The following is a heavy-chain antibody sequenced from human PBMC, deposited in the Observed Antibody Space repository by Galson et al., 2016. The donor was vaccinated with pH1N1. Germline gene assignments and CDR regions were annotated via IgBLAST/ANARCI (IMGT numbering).Heavy chain of an antibody. Sequence: ALVKPTQTLTLTCTFSGFSLSTSGVGVGWIRQPPGKALEWLALIYWNDDKRYSPSLKSRLTITKDTSKNQVVLTMTNMDPVDTATYYCAHSLYGDYVGWFDPWGQGTLVTGSS. CDR3: AHSLYGDYVGWFDP. D-gene: IGHD4-17*01. J-gene: IGHJ5*02. CDR1: GFSLSTSGVG. CDR2: IYWNDDK. V-gene: IGHV2-5*01.